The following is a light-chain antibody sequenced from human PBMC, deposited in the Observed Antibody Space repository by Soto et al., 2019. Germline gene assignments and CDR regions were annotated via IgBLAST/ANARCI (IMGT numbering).Light chain of an antibody. CDR1: QSVGNN. CDR2: GAY. CDR3: QQRNNWPPIT. J-gene: IGKJ5*01. Sequence: EIVMTQSPATLSVSPVERTTLSCMASQSVGNNLAWYQQKPGQAPRLLIYGAYTRATGIPARFSGSGSGTDFTLTISSLQSEDFAVYYCQQRNNWPPITFGQGTRLEIK. V-gene: IGKV3-15*01.